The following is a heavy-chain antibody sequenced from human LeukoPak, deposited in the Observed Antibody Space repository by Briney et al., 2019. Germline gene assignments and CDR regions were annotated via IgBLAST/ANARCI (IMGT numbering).Heavy chain of an antibody. CDR3: AKVGYGDPSRRSVYFQH. CDR2: VSYDGSKK. V-gene: IGHV3-30*18. CDR1: GFTFSSYG. D-gene: IGHD4-17*01. Sequence: LGGSLRLSCAASGFTFSSYGMHWVRQAPGKGLEWVAVVSYDGSKKYYADSVKGRFTISRDNSKNTLSLQMNSLRAEDTAVYYCAKVGYGDPSRRSVYFQHWGQGTLVTVSS. J-gene: IGHJ1*01.